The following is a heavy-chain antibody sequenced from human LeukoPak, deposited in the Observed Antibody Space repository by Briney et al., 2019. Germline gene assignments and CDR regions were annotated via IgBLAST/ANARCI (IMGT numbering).Heavy chain of an antibody. CDR1: GFTFSSYG. D-gene: IGHD3-22*01. J-gene: IGHJ3*02. Sequence: GGSLRLSCAASGFTFSSYGMSWVRQAPGKGLEWVSAISGSGGSTYYADSVKGRFTISRDNAKNSLYLQMNSLRAEDTAVYYCARDPQNYYDSADAFDIWGQGTMVTVSS. CDR3: ARDPQNYYDSADAFDI. CDR2: ISGSGGST. V-gene: IGHV3-23*01.